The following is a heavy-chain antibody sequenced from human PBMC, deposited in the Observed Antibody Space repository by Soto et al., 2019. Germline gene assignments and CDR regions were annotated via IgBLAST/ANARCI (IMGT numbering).Heavy chain of an antibody. J-gene: IGHJ2*01. CDR3: ARHGGGYCSSTSCYDGILLWYFDP. Sequence: LSLTCTVSGGSISSSSYYRGWIRQPPGKGLEWIGSIYYSGSTYYNPSLKSRVTISVDTSKNQFSLKLSSVTAADTAVYYCARHGGGYCSSTSCYDGILLWYFDPWGRGTLVTSPQ. CDR1: GGSISSSSYY. D-gene: IGHD2-2*01. CDR2: IYYSGST. V-gene: IGHV4-39*01.